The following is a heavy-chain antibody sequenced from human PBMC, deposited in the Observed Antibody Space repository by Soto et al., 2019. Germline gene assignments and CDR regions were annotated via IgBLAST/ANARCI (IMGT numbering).Heavy chain of an antibody. V-gene: IGHV3-30-3*01. CDR3: ARGSSGSTYYYYGMDV. CDR2: ISYDGSNK. CDR1: GFTFSSYA. D-gene: IGHD6-19*01. J-gene: IGHJ6*02. Sequence: ASSGFTFSSYAMHWVRQAPGKGLEWVAVISYDGSNKYCADSVKGRFTISRDNSKNTLYLQMNSLRAEDTAVYYCARGSSGSTYYYYGMDVWGQGTTVTVSS.